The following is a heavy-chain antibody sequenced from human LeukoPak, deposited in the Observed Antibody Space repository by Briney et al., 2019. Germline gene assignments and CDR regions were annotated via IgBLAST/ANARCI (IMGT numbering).Heavy chain of an antibody. J-gene: IGHJ4*02. CDR1: GGTFSSYA. Sequence: GASVKVSCKASGGTFSSYAISWVRQAPGQGLEWMRGIIPIFGTANYAQKFQGRVTITTDESTSTAYMELSSLRSEDTAVYYCAREGLTYYYDSSGYSDEPLFDYWGQGTLVTVSS. CDR3: AREGLTYYYDSSGYSDEPLFDY. D-gene: IGHD3-22*01. V-gene: IGHV1-69*05. CDR2: IIPIFGTA.